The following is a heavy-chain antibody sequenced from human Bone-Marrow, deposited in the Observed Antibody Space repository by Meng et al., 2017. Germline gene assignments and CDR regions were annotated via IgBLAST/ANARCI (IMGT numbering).Heavy chain of an antibody. CDR1: SVSISSTNW. V-gene: IGHV4-4*02. CDR2: IHQDGYT. CDR3: ARLGPPIAAGDPFDY. Sequence: QVQLQESGPGLVNPSGTLSLTCAVASVSISSTNWWGWVRQPPGKGLEWIGEIHQDGYTNYSPSLKSRVTISVDKSRNQFSLKLNSVTAADTAVYYCARLGPPIAAGDPFDYWGQGTLVTVSS. D-gene: IGHD6-13*01. J-gene: IGHJ4*02.